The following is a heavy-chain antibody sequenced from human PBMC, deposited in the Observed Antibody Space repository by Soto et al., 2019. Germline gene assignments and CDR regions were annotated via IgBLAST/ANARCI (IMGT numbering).Heavy chain of an antibody. Sequence: GGSLRLSCAASDFSLSPYWMHWVRQVPGRGLEWVARLSSDGFGAAYADSVKGRFFISRDIARNTLSLQMNSLRADDTAVYYCARDLGGPDYWGRGTSCTVSS. D-gene: IGHD3-16*01. CDR2: LSSDGFGA. J-gene: IGHJ4*02. V-gene: IGHV3-74*03. CDR1: DFSLSPYW. CDR3: ARDLGGPDY.